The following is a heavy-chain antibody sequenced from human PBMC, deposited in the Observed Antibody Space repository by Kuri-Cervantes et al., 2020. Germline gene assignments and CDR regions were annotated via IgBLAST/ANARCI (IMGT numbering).Heavy chain of an antibody. J-gene: IGHJ3*01. V-gene: IGHV1-8*02. Sequence: ASVKVSCKASGYTFTSYDINWVRQATGQGLEWMGWMNPNSGSAGYAENFQGRVTMTRDTSVGTAYMELSSLRSDDTAVYYCARVGDYDSSGDGAFDVWGQGTMVTVSS. CDR1: GYTFTSYD. CDR2: MNPNSGSA. D-gene: IGHD3-22*01. CDR3: ARVGDYDSSGDGAFDV.